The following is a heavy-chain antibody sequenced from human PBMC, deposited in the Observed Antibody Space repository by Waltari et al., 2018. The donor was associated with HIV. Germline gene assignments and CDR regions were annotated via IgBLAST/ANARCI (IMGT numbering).Heavy chain of an antibody. CDR3: ARGGYYYDISGYYHY. CDR2: IWYDGDNK. D-gene: IGHD3-22*01. V-gene: IGHV3-33*01. J-gene: IGHJ4*02. Sequence: QVQLVESGGGVVKPGRSLRLYCAASGFTFSNFAMHCVRQAPGKGVEGVAVIWYDGDNKYYADSVKGRFTISRDNSKNTLYLQMNSLRVEDTAVYYCARGGYYYDISGYYHYWGQGTLVTVSS. CDR1: GFTFSNFA.